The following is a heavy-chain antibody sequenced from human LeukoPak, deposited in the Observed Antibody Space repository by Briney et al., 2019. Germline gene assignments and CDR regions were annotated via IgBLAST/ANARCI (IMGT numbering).Heavy chain of an antibody. D-gene: IGHD5-24*01. V-gene: IGHV4-34*01. J-gene: IGHJ4*02. CDR1: GGSFSGYY. Sequence: SETLSLTCAVYGGSFSGYYWSWIRQPLGKGLEWIGEINHSGSTNYNPSLKSRVTISVDTSKNQFSLKLSSVTAADTAVYYCARAGRVEMATIHCRGPFDYWGQGTLVTVSS. CDR2: INHSGST. CDR3: ARAGRVEMATIHCRGPFDY.